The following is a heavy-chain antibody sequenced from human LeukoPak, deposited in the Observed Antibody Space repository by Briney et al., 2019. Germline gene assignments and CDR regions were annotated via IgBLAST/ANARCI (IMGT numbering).Heavy chain of an antibody. Sequence: ETLSLTXAVSGGSVSSYYWSWMRQPPGKGLEWIGYVYYSGSTNYNPALKSRVTISLDTSENQFSLKLSSVAAADTAVYYCAREANSPTARYWYFDLWGRGTQVTVSS. CDR2: VYYSGST. CDR3: AREANSPTARYWYFDL. CDR1: GGSVSSYY. V-gene: IGHV4-59*02. J-gene: IGHJ2*01. D-gene: IGHD2-21*01.